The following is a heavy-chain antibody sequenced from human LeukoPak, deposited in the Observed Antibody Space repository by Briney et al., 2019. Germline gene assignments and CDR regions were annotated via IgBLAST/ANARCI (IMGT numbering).Heavy chain of an antibody. Sequence: SGKVSCKVSGGTFSSYAISWVRQAPGQGLEWMGRIIPIFGIANHARKFEGRVMITADKSTSTDYLELSSLRSEDTAVYYCARDLEPWPEKNWFDPWGQGTLVTVSS. V-gene: IGHV1-69*04. CDR2: IIPIFGIA. J-gene: IGHJ5*02. CDR1: GGTFSSYA. CDR3: ARDLEPWPEKNWFDP. D-gene: IGHD1-14*01.